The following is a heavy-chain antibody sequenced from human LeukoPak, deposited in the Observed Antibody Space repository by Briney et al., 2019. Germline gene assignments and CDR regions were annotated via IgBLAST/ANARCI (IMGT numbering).Heavy chain of an antibody. Sequence: GGSLRLSCAASGFTFTKYWMTWVRQAPGKGLEWVGNIKQDGSDKNYMDSVEGRFAISRDNTKNSVYLQMSSLRAEDTAVYYCAREVWGPEYWGQGTLVTVSS. CDR3: AREVWGPEY. J-gene: IGHJ4*02. CDR1: GFTFTKYW. CDR2: IKQDGSDK. D-gene: IGHD1-14*01. V-gene: IGHV3-7*01.